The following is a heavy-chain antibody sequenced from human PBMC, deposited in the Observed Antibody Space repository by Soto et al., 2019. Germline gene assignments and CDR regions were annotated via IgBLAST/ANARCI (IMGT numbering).Heavy chain of an antibody. Sequence: QGQLVQSGAEVKKPGSSVKVSCNASGGTFSSYASSWVRQAPGQGLEWMGGIIPIFGTANYAQKFQGRGTITADESTSTDYMEMSSLRSEDTAVYYCAREVSEGMEVGGQGTTVTVSS. V-gene: IGHV1-69*01. CDR3: AREVSEGMEV. CDR1: GGTFSSYA. CDR2: IIPIFGTA. J-gene: IGHJ6*02.